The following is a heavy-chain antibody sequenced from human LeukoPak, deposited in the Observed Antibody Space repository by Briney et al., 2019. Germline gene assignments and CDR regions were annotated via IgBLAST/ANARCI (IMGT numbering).Heavy chain of an antibody. Sequence: GASVKVSCKASGYTFTGYYMHWVRQAPGQGLEWMGWINPNSGGTNYAQKFQGWVTMTRDTSISTAYMELSRLRSDDTAVYYCARDGARQWSGELLVSGWFDPWGQGTLVTVSS. V-gene: IGHV1-2*04. D-gene: IGHD3-10*01. CDR1: GYTFTGYY. CDR3: ARDGARQWSGELLVSGWFDP. J-gene: IGHJ5*02. CDR2: INPNSGGT.